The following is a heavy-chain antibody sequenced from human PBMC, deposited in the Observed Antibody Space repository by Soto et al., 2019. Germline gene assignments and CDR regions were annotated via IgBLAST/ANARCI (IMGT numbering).Heavy chain of an antibody. D-gene: IGHD3-3*01. CDR2: ISSSGSTI. CDR3: ASTYDFWSALDY. V-gene: IGHV3-11*01. CDR1: GFTFSEYY. J-gene: IGHJ4*02. Sequence: PAGSLRLSSAASGFTFSEYYMSWIRQAPGKGLEWVSYISSSGSTIYYADSVKGRFTISRDNAKNSLYLQMNSLRAEDTAVYYCASTYDFWSALDYWGQGTLVTVSS.